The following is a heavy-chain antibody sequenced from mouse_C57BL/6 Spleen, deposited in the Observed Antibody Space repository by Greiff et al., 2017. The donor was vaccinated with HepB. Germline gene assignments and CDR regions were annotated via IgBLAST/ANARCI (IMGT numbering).Heavy chain of an antibody. V-gene: IGHV5-4*01. D-gene: IGHD2-4*01. Sequence: DVHLVESGGGLVKPGGSLKLSCAASGFTFSSYAMSWVRQTPEKRLEWVATISDGGSYTYYPDNVKGRFTISRDNAKNNLYLQMSHLKSEDTAMYYCARDRVDYDVDYYAMDYWGQGTSVTVSS. J-gene: IGHJ4*01. CDR2: ISDGGSYT. CDR1: GFTFSSYA. CDR3: ARDRVDYDVDYYAMDY.